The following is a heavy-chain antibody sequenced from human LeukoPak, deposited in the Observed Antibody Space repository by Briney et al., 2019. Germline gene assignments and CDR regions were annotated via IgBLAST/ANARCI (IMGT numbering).Heavy chain of an antibody. D-gene: IGHD5-12*01. CDR2: ISDSSAM. CDR1: GFTCSTYS. J-gene: IGHJ4*02. CDR3: ARDGGYSGYDADC. V-gene: IGHV3-48*01. Sequence: PGGSLRLSCAASGFTCSTYSRKWVRQAPGKGLEWVSYISDSSAMYYADSVRGRFTISRENDKNSLFLQMNSLRAEDTAVYYCARDGGYSGYDADCWGQGTLVTVSS.